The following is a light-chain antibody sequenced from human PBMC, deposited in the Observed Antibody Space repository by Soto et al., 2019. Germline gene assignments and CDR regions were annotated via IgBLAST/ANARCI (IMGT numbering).Light chain of an antibody. CDR2: GTS. CDR1: QNVGSRS. J-gene: IGKJ1*01. V-gene: IGKV3-20*01. Sequence: EIVLTQSPGTLSLSPGERATLSCRASQNVGSRSLAWYQQKPGQAPRLLIYGTSNRATGIPDRFSGSGSGTDFSLTISSLEPGDLAVYYCQQYGSSPRTFGQGTKVEI. CDR3: QQYGSSPRT.